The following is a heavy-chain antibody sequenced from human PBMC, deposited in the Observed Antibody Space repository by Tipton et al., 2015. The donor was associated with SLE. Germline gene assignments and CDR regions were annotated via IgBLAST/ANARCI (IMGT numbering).Heavy chain of an antibody. CDR2: IYYSGGT. D-gene: IGHD3-10*01. Sequence: TLSLTCTVSGGSISSGGYYWSWIRQHPGKGLEWIGYIYYSGGTYYNPSLKSRVTISVDTSKNQFSLKLSSVTAADTAVYYCARVGGSGSYRFDYWGQGTLVTVSS. CDR3: ARVGGSGSYRFDY. V-gene: IGHV4-31*03. J-gene: IGHJ4*02. CDR1: GGSISSGGYY.